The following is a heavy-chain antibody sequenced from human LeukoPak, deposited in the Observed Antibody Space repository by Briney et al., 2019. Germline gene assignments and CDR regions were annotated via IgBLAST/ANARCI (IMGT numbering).Heavy chain of an antibody. D-gene: IGHD3-9*01. CDR1: GGSFSGYY. CDR3: ARGQEYYDILTGRTLDAFDI. J-gene: IGHJ3*02. CDR2: INHSGST. V-gene: IGHV4-34*01. Sequence: SETLSLTCAVYGGSFSGYYWSWIRQPPGKGLEWIGEINHSGSTNYNPSLKSRVTISVDTSKNQFSLKLSSVTAADTAAYYCARGQEYYDILTGRTLDAFDIWGQGTMVTVSS.